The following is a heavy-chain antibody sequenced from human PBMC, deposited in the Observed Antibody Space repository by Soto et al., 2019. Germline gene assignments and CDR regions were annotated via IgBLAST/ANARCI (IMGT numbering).Heavy chain of an antibody. CDR3: AKTGPYDILTYWYFDL. J-gene: IGHJ2*01. CDR1: GDSRSRSSYY. CDR2: IFYSGTT. V-gene: IGHV4-39*01. Sequence: ATLSLSCTVSGDSRSRSSYYWAWIRQPPGRGLEWIGSIFYSGTTYYNPSLKSRVTISIDTSKNQFSLKLTTVTAADTAVYYCAKTGPYDILTYWYFDLWGSGTLVTVSS. D-gene: IGHD3-9*01.